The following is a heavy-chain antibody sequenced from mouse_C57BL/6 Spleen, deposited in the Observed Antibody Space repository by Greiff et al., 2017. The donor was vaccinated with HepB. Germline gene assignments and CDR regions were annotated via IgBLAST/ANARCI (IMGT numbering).Heavy chain of an antibody. D-gene: IGHD1-1*01. Sequence: QVQLQQPGAELVKPGASVKLSCKASGYTFTSYWMQWVKQRPGQGLEWIGEIDPSDSYTNYNQKFKGKATLTVDTSSSTAYMQLSSLTSEDSAVYYCASGITTVCDYWGQGTTLTVSS. J-gene: IGHJ2*01. V-gene: IGHV1-50*01. CDR3: ASGITTVCDY. CDR2: IDPSDSYT. CDR1: GYTFTSYW.